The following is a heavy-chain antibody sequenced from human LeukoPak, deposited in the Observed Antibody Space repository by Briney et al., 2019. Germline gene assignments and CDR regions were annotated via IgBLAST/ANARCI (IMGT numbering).Heavy chain of an antibody. CDR3: ARHWEQLRAADY. CDR1: GFTFSSYW. V-gene: IGHV3-7*01. Sequence: PGRSLRLSCAASGFTFSSYWMSWVRQAPGKGLEWVANINQDGSEKYYVDSVKGRFTITRDNAKNSLYLQMSSLRAEDTAVYYCARHWEQLRAADYWGQGTLVTVSS. J-gene: IGHJ4*02. CDR2: INQDGSEK. D-gene: IGHD1-26*01.